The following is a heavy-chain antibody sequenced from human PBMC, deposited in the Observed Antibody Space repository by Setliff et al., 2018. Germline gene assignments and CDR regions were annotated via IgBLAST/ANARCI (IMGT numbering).Heavy chain of an antibody. V-gene: IGHV1-18*01. CDR1: GYALTVSV. J-gene: IGHJ3*02. D-gene: IGHD2-21*02. Sequence: ASVKVSCKTSGYALTVSVVSWVRQAPGQGLEWVGWISGYSGNTYYAQRLQGRVTLTTDTSTNTAYLELRSLRPDDTAVYYCAKGGGDWDNQHYVYDIWGQGTMVTVSS. CDR3: AKGGGDWDNQHYVYDI. CDR2: ISGYSGNT.